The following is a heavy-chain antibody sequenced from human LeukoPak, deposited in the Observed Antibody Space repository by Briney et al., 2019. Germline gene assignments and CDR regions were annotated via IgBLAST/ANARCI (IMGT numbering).Heavy chain of an antibody. Sequence: PSETLSLTCTVSGGSISSGDYYWSWIRQPPGKGLEWIGRIYTSGSTNYNPSLKSRVTMSVDTSKNQFSLQLTSVTAADTAVYYCARGGDSSGYEYYFDYWGQGTLVTVSS. CDR2: IYTSGST. V-gene: IGHV4-61*02. J-gene: IGHJ4*02. CDR1: GGSISSGDYY. D-gene: IGHD3-22*01. CDR3: ARGGDSSGYEYYFDY.